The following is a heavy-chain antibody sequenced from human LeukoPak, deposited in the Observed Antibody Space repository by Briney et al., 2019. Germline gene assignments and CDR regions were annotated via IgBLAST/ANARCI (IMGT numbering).Heavy chain of an antibody. D-gene: IGHD5-24*01. V-gene: IGHV4-39*07. CDR3: ARRFGRDGYND. CDR2: INHSGST. J-gene: IGHJ4*02. CDR1: GGSISSTTYY. Sequence: SETLSLTCIVSGGSISSTTYYWGWIRQPPGKGLEWIGEINHSGSTNYNPSLKSRVTISVDTSKNQFSLILSSVTAADTAVYYCARRFGRDGYNDWGQGTLVTVSS.